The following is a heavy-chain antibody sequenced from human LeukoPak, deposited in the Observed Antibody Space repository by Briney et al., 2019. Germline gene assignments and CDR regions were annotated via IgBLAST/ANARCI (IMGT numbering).Heavy chain of an antibody. D-gene: IGHD3-22*01. CDR2: IYYSGST. Sequence: PSETLSLTCTVSGGSLSSYYWSWIRQPPGKGLEWIGYIYYSGSTNYNPSLKSRVTISVDTSKNQFSLKLSSVTAADTAVYYCARLVPMNYYDSSGYYYPDAFDIWGQGTMVTVSS. CDR3: ARLVPMNYYDSSGYYYPDAFDI. CDR1: GGSLSSYY. V-gene: IGHV4-59*01. J-gene: IGHJ3*02.